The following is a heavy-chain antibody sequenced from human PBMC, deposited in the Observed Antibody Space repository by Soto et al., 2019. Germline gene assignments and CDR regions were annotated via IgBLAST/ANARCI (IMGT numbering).Heavy chain of an antibody. CDR2: IRSRAYSRTT. CDR1: GFTFGGYS. V-gene: IGHV3-49*04. J-gene: IGHJ4*02. D-gene: IGHD6-13*01. CDR3: ARYRSAADLSDFDY. Sequence: EVQLVESGGGLVQPGRSLRLSCTGSGFTFGGYSLSWVRLAPGKGLEWVGSIRSRAYSRTTEYAASVRGRFTISRDDSNTVAYLQMNSLKSEDTALYFCARYRSAADLSDFDYWGQGTLVTVSS.